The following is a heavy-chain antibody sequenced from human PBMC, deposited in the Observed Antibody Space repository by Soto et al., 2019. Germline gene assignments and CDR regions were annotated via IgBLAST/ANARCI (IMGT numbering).Heavy chain of an antibody. Sequence: SETLSLTCTVSGGSISGFYWSWIRQPPGKGREWIAYIYNNGRTNYNPSLRSRVSISVDTSTNHISLKVISVTAADTAIYYCARGRDGYNFASFDIWGQGTMVTVS. J-gene: IGHJ3*02. CDR3: ARGRDGYNFASFDI. CDR1: GGSISGFY. D-gene: IGHD5-12*01. CDR2: IYNNGRT. V-gene: IGHV4-59*01.